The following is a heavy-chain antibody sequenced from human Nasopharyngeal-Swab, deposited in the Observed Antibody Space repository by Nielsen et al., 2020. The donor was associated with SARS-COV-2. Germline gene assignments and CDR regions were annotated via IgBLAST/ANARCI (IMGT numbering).Heavy chain of an antibody. CDR2: IYPGDSDT. D-gene: IGHD1-20*01. Sequence: VRQMPGKGLEWMEIIYPGDSDTRYSPSFQGHVTISADKSISTAYLQWSSLKASDTAMYYCARRRYNWNLDSDYYGMDVWGQGTTVTVSS. V-gene: IGHV5-51*01. CDR3: ARRRYNWNLDSDYYGMDV. J-gene: IGHJ6*02.